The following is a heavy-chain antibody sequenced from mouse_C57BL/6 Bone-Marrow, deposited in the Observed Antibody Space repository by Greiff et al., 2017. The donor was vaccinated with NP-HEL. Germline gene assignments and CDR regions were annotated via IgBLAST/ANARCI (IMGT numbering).Heavy chain of an antibody. CDR3: ARKIRSYLYAMDY. D-gene: IGHD1-1*01. V-gene: IGHV1-4*01. Sequence: VQRVESGAELARPGASVKMSCKASGYTFTSYTMHWVKQRPGQGLEWIGYINPSSGYTKYNQKFKDKATLTADKSSSTAYMQLSSLTSEDSAVYYCARKIRSYLYAMDYWGQGTSVTVSS. J-gene: IGHJ4*01. CDR2: INPSSGYT. CDR1: GYTFTSYT.